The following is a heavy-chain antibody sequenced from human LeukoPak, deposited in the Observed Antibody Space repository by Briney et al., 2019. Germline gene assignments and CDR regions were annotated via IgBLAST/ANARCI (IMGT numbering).Heavy chain of an antibody. CDR3: ARGRGPNYYGSGSYYRVQDY. Sequence: ASVKVSCKASGYTFTSYDINWVRQATGQGLEWMGWMNPNSGNTGYAQKFQGRVTMTRNTSISTAYMELSSLRSEDTAVYYCARGRGPNYYGSGSYYRVQDYWGQGTLVTVSS. D-gene: IGHD3-10*01. CDR1: GYTFTSYD. J-gene: IGHJ4*02. CDR2: MNPNSGNT. V-gene: IGHV1-8*01.